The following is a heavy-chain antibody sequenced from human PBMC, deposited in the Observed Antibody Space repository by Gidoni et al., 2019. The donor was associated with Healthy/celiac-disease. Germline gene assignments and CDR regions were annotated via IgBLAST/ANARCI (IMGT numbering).Heavy chain of an antibody. CDR3: ARVLGVAPFYFDY. Sequence: QVQLVQSGAEVKKPGASVKVSCKASGYTFTSYAMHWVRTAPGQRLEWMGWINAGNGNTKYSQKFQGRVTITRDTSASTAYMELSSLRSEDTAVYYCARVLGVAPFYFDYCGQGTLVTVSS. CDR2: INAGNGNT. J-gene: IGHJ4*02. V-gene: IGHV1-3*01. D-gene: IGHD2-15*01. CDR1: GYTFTSYA.